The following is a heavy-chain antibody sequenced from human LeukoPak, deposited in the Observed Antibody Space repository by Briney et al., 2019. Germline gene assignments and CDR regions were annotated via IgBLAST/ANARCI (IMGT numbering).Heavy chain of an antibody. CDR1: GGSISSYY. D-gene: IGHD6-13*01. CDR3: ARGGSWGAMDV. Sequence: SETLSLTCAVSGGSISSYYWTWLRQPPGKGLEWIGYIYYTGSTNYNPSLKTRVTISVDTSRNQLSLNLRSMTAADTAVYYCARGGSWGAMDVWGQGTTVTASS. V-gene: IGHV4-59*01. J-gene: IGHJ6*02. CDR2: IYYTGST.